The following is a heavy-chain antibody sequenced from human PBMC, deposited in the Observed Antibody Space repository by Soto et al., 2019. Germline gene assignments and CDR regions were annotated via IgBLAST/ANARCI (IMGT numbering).Heavy chain of an antibody. V-gene: IGHV1-46*03. J-gene: IGHJ6*03. CDR2: INPSGGST. CDR1: GYTFTSYY. CDR3: ARDYSFWSALGGYMDV. D-gene: IGHD3-3*01. Sequence: QVQLVQSGAEVKKPGASVKVSCKASGYTFTSYYMHWVRQAPGQGLEWMGIINPSGGSTSYAQKFQGRVTMTRDTSTSTVYMELSSLRSEDTAVYYCARDYSFWSALGGYMDVWGKGTTVTVSS.